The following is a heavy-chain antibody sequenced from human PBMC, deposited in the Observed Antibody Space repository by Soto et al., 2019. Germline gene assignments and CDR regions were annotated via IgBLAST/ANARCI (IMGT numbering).Heavy chain of an antibody. J-gene: IGHJ4*02. CDR3: ARAGVVISNYYFDD. CDR2: IWYDGSNK. D-gene: IGHD3-3*01. V-gene: IGHV3-33*01. CDR1: GLTFSSYG. Sequence: QVQLVESGGGVLQPGRSLRLYCAASGLTFSSYGMHWVRQAPGKGLEWVADIWYDGSNKYYADSVKGRFTISRDNSKNTLCLIMNSLRAEVTAVYYCARAGVVISNYYFDDWGQGTLVTVSS.